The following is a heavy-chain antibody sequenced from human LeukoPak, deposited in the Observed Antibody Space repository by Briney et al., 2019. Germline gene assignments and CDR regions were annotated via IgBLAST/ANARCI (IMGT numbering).Heavy chain of an antibody. J-gene: IGHJ4*02. D-gene: IGHD6-25*01. V-gene: IGHV3-11*01. Sequence: GGSLRLSCAASGFTFSDYYMSWIRQAPGEGLEWVSYISSSGSTIYYADSVKGRFTISRDKSTNTLYLQMNSLRADDTALYYCAKEGVYNSAYAYWGQGTLVTVSS. CDR2: ISSSGSTI. CDR3: AKEGVYNSAYAY. CDR1: GFTFSDYY.